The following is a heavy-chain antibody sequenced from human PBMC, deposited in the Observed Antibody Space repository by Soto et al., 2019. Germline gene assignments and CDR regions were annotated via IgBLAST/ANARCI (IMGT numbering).Heavy chain of an antibody. D-gene: IGHD5-12*01. Sequence: SETLSLTCTVSGGSISSYYWSWIRQPPGKGLEWIGYIYYSGSTNYNPSLKSRVTISVDTSKNQFSLKLSSVTAADTAVYYCAKPLTRGYSGSRDAFEIWGQGTMVTVSS. CDR3: AKPLTRGYSGSRDAFEI. CDR1: GGSISSYY. V-gene: IGHV4-59*01. J-gene: IGHJ3*02. CDR2: IYYSGST.